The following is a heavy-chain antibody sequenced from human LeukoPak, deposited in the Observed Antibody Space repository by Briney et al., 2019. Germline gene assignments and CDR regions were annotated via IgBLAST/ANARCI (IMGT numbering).Heavy chain of an antibody. V-gene: IGHV3-74*01. Sequence: GGSLRLSCAVSGLTFSSYWMHWVRQAPGKGLVWVSCINNDGSSTSYGDSVKGRFTISRDNAKNTLSLQMNSLRAEDTAVYYCVRDRDWGFDYWGQGTLVTVS. D-gene: IGHD3/OR15-3a*01. CDR2: INNDGSST. CDR3: VRDRDWGFDY. J-gene: IGHJ4*02. CDR1: GLTFSSYW.